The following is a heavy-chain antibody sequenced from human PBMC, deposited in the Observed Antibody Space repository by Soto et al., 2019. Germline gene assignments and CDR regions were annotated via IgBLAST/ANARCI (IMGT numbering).Heavy chain of an antibody. Sequence: SVKVSCKASGGTFSSYAISWVRQAPGQGLEWMGGIIPIFGTANYAQKFQGRVTITADESTSTAYMELSSLRSEDTAVYYCATPSPYYYDSSGYSSFDYWGQGTLVTVSS. CDR1: GGTFSSYA. J-gene: IGHJ4*02. D-gene: IGHD3-22*01. V-gene: IGHV1-69*13. CDR2: IIPIFGTA. CDR3: ATPSPYYYDSSGYSSFDY.